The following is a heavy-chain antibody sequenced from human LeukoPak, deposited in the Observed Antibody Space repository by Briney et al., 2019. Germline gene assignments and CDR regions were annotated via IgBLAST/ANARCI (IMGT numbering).Heavy chain of an antibody. V-gene: IGHV3-7*01. Sequence: GGSLRLSCAASGFTFSNYWMTWVRQAPGKGLEWVANINRDGSEKHYVDSVKDRFTISRDNAKSSLYLQMNSLRAEDTAVYYCAKSALQDRSTWCEHYDCWGPGTLVTVSS. CDR2: INRDGSEK. D-gene: IGHD4/OR15-4a*01. J-gene: IGHJ4*02. CDR1: GFTFSNYW. CDR3: AKSALQDRSTWCEHYDC.